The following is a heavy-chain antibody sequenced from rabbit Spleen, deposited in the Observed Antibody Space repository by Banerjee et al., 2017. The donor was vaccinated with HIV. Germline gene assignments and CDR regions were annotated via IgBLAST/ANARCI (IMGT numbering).Heavy chain of an antibody. Sequence: QEQLVESGGGLVKPGASLTLICTTSGFSFSSGYDMSLVRQAPGKGLEWIACINTATGKAVYASWAKGRFTISKTSSTTVTLQMTSLTAADTATYFCAREVLYAGYAAFGYATMYYFDLWGQGTLVTVS. CDR1: GFSFSSGYD. CDR2: INTATGKA. V-gene: IGHV1S45*01. CDR3: AREVLYAGYAAFGYATMYYFDL. D-gene: IGHD6-1*01. J-gene: IGHJ4*01.